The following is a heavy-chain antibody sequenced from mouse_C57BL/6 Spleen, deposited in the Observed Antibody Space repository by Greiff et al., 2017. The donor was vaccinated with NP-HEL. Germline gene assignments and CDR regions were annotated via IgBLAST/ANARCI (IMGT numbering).Heavy chain of an antibody. V-gene: IGHV5-17*01. Sequence: DVMLVESGGGLVKPGGSLKLSCAASGFTFSDYGMHWVRQAPEKGLEWVAYISSGSSTIYYADTVKGRFTISRDNAKNTLFLQMTSLRSEDTAMYYCARTSWDVGYFDYWGQGTTLTVSS. CDR1: GFTFSDYG. J-gene: IGHJ2*01. CDR2: ISSGSSTI. CDR3: ARTSWDVGYFDY. D-gene: IGHD4-1*01.